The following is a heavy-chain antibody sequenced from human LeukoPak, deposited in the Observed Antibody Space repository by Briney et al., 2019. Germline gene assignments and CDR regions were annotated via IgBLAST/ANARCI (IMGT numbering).Heavy chain of an antibody. J-gene: IGHJ4*02. Sequence: GASVKVSCKASGYTFTGYYMHWVRQAPGQGLEWMGWINPNSGGTNYAQKFQGRVTMTRDTSISTAYMELSRLRSDDTAVYYCARAYMTTVTTGGYWGQGTLVTVSS. CDR3: ARAYMTTVTTGGY. CDR1: GYTFTGYY. CDR2: INPNSGGT. V-gene: IGHV1-2*02. D-gene: IGHD4-17*01.